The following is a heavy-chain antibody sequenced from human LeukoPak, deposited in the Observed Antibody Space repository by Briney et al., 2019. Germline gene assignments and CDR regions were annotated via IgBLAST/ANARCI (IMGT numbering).Heavy chain of an antibody. CDR3: NTIFGVVKRFDY. CDR2: ISSSSSFI. CDR1: GFTFSSYT. J-gene: IGHJ4*02. Sequence: PGGSLRLSCAASGFTFSSYTMNWVRQAPGKGLEWVSSISSSSSFIYYADSMKGRFTISRDNAKNSLYLQTNSLRDEDTAVYYCNTIFGVVKRFDYWGQGTLVTVSS. V-gene: IGHV3-21*01. D-gene: IGHD3-3*01.